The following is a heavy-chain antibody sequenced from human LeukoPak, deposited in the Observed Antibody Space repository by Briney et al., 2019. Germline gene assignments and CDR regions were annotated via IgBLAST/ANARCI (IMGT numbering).Heavy chain of an antibody. CDR1: GDSVSSNSAA. Sequence: SRTLSLTCAISGDSVSSNSAAWNWIRQSPSRGLEWLGRTYYRSKWFNDYAVSVKGRITINPDTSKNQFSLQLNSVTPEDTAVYYCTRADDSSGYYDYWGQGTLVTVSS. V-gene: IGHV6-1*01. J-gene: IGHJ4*02. CDR2: TYYRSKWFN. CDR3: TRADDSSGYYDY. D-gene: IGHD3-22*01.